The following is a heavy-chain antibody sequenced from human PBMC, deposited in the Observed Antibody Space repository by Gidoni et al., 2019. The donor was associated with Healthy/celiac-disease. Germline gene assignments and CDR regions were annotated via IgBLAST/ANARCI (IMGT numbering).Heavy chain of an antibody. V-gene: IGHV3-9*01. CDR2: ISWNSGSI. CDR1: GFTFDDYA. J-gene: IGHJ6*02. D-gene: IGHD3-9*01. Sequence: EVQLVESGGGLVQSGRSLRLSCAASGFTFDDYAMHWVRQAPGKGLEWVAGISWNSGSIGYADSVKGRFTISRDNAKNSLYLQMNSLRAEDTALYYCAKDIRVGRILGGMDVWGQGTTVTVSS. CDR3: AKDIRVGRILGGMDV.